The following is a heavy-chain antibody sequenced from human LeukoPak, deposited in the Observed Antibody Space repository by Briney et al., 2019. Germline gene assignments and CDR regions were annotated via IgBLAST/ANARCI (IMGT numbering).Heavy chain of an antibody. CDR2: ISGSGGST. J-gene: IGHJ6*02. Sequence: PGGSLRLSCAASGFTFSSYAMSWVRQAPGKRLEWVSAISGSGGSTYYADSVKGRFTISRDNSKSTLYLQMNSLRAEDTAVYYCANQHGDYVRYYYGMDVWGQGTTVTVSS. D-gene: IGHD4-17*01. CDR1: GFTFSSYA. CDR3: ANQHGDYVRYYYGMDV. V-gene: IGHV3-23*01.